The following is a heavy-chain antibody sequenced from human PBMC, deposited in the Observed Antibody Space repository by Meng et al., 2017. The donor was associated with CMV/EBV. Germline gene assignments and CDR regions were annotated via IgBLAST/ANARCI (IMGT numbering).Heavy chain of an antibody. V-gene: IGHV1-69*10. J-gene: IGHJ5*02. CDR1: GGTFSSYA. D-gene: IGHD2-2*01. Sequence: SVKVSCKASGGTFSSYAISWVRQAPGQGLEWMGGIIPILGIANYAKKFQGRVTITADKSTSTAYMELSSLRSEDTAVYYCASTRVVVPAAIFSLRGRRGWFDPWGQGTLVTVSS. CDR2: IIPILGIA. CDR3: ASTRVVVPAAIFSLRGRRGWFDP.